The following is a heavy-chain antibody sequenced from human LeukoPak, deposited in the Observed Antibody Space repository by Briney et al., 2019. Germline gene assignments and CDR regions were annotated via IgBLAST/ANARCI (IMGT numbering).Heavy chain of an antibody. CDR1: GYTFTSYD. D-gene: IGHD6-6*01. CDR2: MNPNSGNT. J-gene: IGHJ4*02. V-gene: IGHV1-8*01. CDR3: ARVSGSSSSGDY. Sequence: ASVKVSCKASGYTFTSYDINWVRQATGQGLEWMGWMNPNSGNTGYAQKFQGRVTMTRNTSMSTAYMELSSLRSEDTAVYNCARVSGSSSSGDYWGQGTLVTVSS.